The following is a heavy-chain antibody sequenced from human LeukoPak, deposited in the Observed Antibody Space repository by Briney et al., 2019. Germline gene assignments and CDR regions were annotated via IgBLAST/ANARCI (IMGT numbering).Heavy chain of an antibody. CDR1: GFTFSTYA. J-gene: IGHJ5*02. D-gene: IGHD5-18*01. Sequence: PGGSLRLSCAASGFTFSTYAMSWVRQAPGKGLEWVSGISGSGGSTYYADSVKGRFTISRDNAKNSLYLQMNSLRAEDTALYYCARDRGVDTAMVNWFDPWGQGTLVTVSP. CDR3: ARDRGVDTAMVNWFDP. V-gene: IGHV3-23*01. CDR2: ISGSGGST.